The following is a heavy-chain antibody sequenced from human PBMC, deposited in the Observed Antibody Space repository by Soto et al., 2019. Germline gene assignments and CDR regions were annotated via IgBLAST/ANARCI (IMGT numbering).Heavy chain of an antibody. V-gene: IGHV3-23*01. CDR3: AKALDGDYVGSYYGMDV. J-gene: IGHJ6*02. D-gene: IGHD4-17*01. CDR1: GFTFSSYA. CDR2: ISGSGGST. Sequence: EVQLLESGGGLVQPGGSLRLSCAASGFTFSSYAMSWVRQAPGTGLEWVSAISGSGGSTYYADSVKGRFTISRDNSTNTLYLQMSSLRAEDTAVYYCAKALDGDYVGSYYGMDVWGQGTTVTVSS.